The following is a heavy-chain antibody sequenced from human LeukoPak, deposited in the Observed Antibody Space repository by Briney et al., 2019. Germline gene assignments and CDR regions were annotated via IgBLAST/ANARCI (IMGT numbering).Heavy chain of an antibody. D-gene: IGHD3-3*01. J-gene: IGHJ4*02. V-gene: IGHV4-39*01. CDR1: GGSISSSSYY. CDR3: ARAFILRFLEWSIPDY. Sequence: SETLSLTCTVSGGSISSSSYYWGWIRQPPGKGLEWIGSIYYSGSTYYNPSLKSRVTISVDTSKNQFSLKLSSVTAADTAVHYCARAFILRFLEWSIPDYWGQGTLVTASS. CDR2: IYYSGST.